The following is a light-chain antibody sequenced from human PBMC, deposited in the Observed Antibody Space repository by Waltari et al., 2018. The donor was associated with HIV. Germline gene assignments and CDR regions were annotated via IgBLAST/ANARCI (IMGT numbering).Light chain of an antibody. CDR3: QQSFSTPLT. J-gene: IGKJ4*01. CDR2: AAS. Sequence: DIQMTQSPSSLSASVGDRVTITCRASQSISSFLNLYQQKPGKAPNLLIYAASSLQSGVPSRFSGSGSATDFTLTISSLQPEDFATYYCQQSFSTPLTFGGGTKVQIK. V-gene: IGKV1-39*01. CDR1: QSISSF.